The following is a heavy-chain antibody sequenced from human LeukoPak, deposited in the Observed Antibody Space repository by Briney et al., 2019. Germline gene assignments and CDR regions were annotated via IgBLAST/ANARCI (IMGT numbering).Heavy chain of an antibody. CDR1: GGSISSYY. CDR2: IYTSGST. D-gene: IGHD1-7*01. V-gene: IGHV4-4*07. Sequence: SETLSLTCTVSGGSISSYYWSWIRQPAGKGLEWIGRIYTSGSTNYNPSLKSRVTMSVDTSKNQFSLKLSSVTAADTAVYYCAREPNWNYAAVPFDYWGQGTLVTVSS. CDR3: AREPNWNYAAVPFDY. J-gene: IGHJ4*02.